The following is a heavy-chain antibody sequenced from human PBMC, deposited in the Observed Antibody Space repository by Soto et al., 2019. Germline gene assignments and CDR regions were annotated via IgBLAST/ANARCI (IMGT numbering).Heavy chain of an antibody. V-gene: IGHV4-59*01. CDR1: RSAISSSH. J-gene: IGHJ5*02. Sequence: SVTLSLTCSVSRSAISSSHSSWMRQPPGKGLEWIGSVYYSDSINYNPSLESRVIISVDTSKNQLSLRLSSVTAADTAVYYWARAYYDTAGYSLDPWGQGALVTVS. CDR2: VYYSDSI. D-gene: IGHD3-22*01. CDR3: ARAYYDTAGYSLDP.